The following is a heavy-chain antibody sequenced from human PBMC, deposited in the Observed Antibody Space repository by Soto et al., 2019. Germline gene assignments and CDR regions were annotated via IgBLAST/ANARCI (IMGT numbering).Heavy chain of an antibody. V-gene: IGHV1-69*13. J-gene: IGHJ6*02. CDR1: GGTFSSYA. CDR2: IIPIFGTA. Sequence: SVKVSCKASGGTFSSYAISWVRQAPGQGLEWMGGIIPIFGTANYAQKFQGRVTITADESTSTAYMELSSLRSEDTAVYYCARGLGDTAMADPSLGYYYYGMDVWGQGTTVTV. CDR3: ARGLGDTAMADPSLGYYYYGMDV. D-gene: IGHD5-18*01.